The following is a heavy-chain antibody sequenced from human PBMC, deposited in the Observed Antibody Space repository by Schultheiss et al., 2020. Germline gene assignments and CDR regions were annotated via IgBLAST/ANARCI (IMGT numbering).Heavy chain of an antibody. V-gene: IGHV4-34*01. J-gene: IGHJ4*02. CDR3: ARMRTGSGWCYFDY. Sequence: SETLSLTCAVYGGSFSGYYWSWIRQPPGKGLEWIGEINHSGSTNYNPSLKSRVTISVDTSKNQFSLKLSSVTAADTAVYYCARMRTGSGWCYFDYWGQGTLVTVSS. CDR1: GGSFSGYY. CDR2: INHSGST. D-gene: IGHD6-19*01.